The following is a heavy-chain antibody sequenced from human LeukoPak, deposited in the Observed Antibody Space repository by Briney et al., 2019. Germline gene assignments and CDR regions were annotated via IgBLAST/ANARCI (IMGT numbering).Heavy chain of an antibody. Sequence: ASVKVSCKASGYTFTSYDINWVRQATGQGLEWMGWMNPNSGNTGYAQKFQGRVTMTRNTSISTAYMELSSLRSEDTAVYYCARAKTIFGRGYYMDVWGKGTTVTVSS. CDR1: GYTFTSYD. V-gene: IGHV1-8*01. CDR3: ARAKTIFGRGYYMDV. CDR2: MNPNSGNT. J-gene: IGHJ6*03. D-gene: IGHD3-3*01.